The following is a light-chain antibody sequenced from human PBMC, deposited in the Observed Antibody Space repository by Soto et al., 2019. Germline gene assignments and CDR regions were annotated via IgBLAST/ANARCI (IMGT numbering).Light chain of an antibody. Sequence: ILMTQSPATLSVSPGERATLSCRASQSVSNSLAWYQQKPGQAPRLLIYDASTRATGIPARFSGSGSGTEFTLTISGLQSEDFAVFYCHQYNNWPPWTFGQGTKVEIK. J-gene: IGKJ1*01. V-gene: IGKV3-15*01. CDR3: HQYNNWPPWT. CDR2: DAS. CDR1: QSVSNS.